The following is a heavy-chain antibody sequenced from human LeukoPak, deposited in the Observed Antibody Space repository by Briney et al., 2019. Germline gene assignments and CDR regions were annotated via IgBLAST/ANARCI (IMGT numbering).Heavy chain of an antibody. CDR2: IYYSGST. Sequence: PSETLSLTCTVSGGSISSYYWSWIRQPPGKGLEWIGYIYYSGSTNYNPSLKSRVTISVDTSKNQFSLKLSSVTAADTAVYYCARELPRYCSGGSCAPLPYYFDYWGQGTLVTVSS. CDR1: GGSISSYY. D-gene: IGHD2-15*01. CDR3: ARELPRYCSGGSCAPLPYYFDY. J-gene: IGHJ4*02. V-gene: IGHV4-59*01.